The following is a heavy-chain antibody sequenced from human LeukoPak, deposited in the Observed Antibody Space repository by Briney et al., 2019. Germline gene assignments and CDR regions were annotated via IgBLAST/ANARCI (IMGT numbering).Heavy chain of an antibody. Sequence: ASVKASCKASGYTFTGYYMHWVRQAPGQGLEWMGWINPNSGGTNYAQKFQGRVTMTRDTSISTAYMELSRLRSDDTAVYYCARPLYSSSTGFDYWGQGTLVTVSS. CDR3: ARPLYSSSTGFDY. V-gene: IGHV1-2*02. CDR1: GYTFTGYY. J-gene: IGHJ4*02. D-gene: IGHD6-13*01. CDR2: INPNSGGT.